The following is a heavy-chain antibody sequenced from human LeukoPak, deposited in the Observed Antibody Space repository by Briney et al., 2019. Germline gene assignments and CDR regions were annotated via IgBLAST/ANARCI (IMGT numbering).Heavy chain of an antibody. Sequence: ASVKVSCKASGYTFTGYYMHWVRQAPGQGREWMGWINPNSGGTNYAQKFQGRVTMTRETAISTAYMELSRLRSDDTAVYYCASLLVTGLRGMDVWGQGTTVTVSS. CDR2: INPNSGGT. CDR1: GYTFTGYY. V-gene: IGHV1-2*02. CDR3: ASLLVTGLRGMDV. D-gene: IGHD3-9*01. J-gene: IGHJ6*02.